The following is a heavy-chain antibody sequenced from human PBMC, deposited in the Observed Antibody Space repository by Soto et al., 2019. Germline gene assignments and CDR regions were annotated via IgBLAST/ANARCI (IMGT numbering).Heavy chain of an antibody. J-gene: IGHJ5*02. D-gene: IGHD3-10*02. Sequence: SETLSLTCTVSGGSISSYYWSWIRQPAGKXLEWIGRIYTSGSTNYNPSLKSRVTMSVDTSKNQFSLKLSSVTAADTAVYYCARVRALLFGELKGRDWFDPWGQGTLVTVS. CDR3: ARVRALLFGELKGRDWFDP. CDR1: GGSISSYY. V-gene: IGHV4-4*07. CDR2: IYTSGST.